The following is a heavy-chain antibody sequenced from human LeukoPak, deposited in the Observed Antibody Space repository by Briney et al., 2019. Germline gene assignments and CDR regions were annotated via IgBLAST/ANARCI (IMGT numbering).Heavy chain of an antibody. V-gene: IGHV3-11*01. J-gene: IGHJ4*02. CDR3: ARDYQLRIDY. CDR2: INSSGSTK. CDR1: GFTFSDYY. D-gene: IGHD2-2*01. Sequence: PGGTLRLTCAASGFTFSDYYMSWIRQAPGKGLEWVSYINSSGSTKYYPDPVKRRFTSFRATAKHFLHQQMNSLGADATVLYCSARDYQLRIDYWGQGTLGTVSS.